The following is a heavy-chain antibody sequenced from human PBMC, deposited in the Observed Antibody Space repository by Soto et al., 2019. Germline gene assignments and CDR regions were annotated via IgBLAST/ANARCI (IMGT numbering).Heavy chain of an antibody. CDR2: IYYSGST. V-gene: IGHV4-39*02. J-gene: IGHJ5*02. Sequence: PSETLSLTCTVSGGSISSSSYYWGWIRQPPGKGLEWIGSIYYSGSTYYNPSLKSRVTISVDTSKNYFSLKLSSVTAADTAVYYCATQEVGGSYVYTFDPWGQGTLVTVS. D-gene: IGHD1-26*01. CDR1: GGSISSSSYY. CDR3: ATQEVGGSYVYTFDP.